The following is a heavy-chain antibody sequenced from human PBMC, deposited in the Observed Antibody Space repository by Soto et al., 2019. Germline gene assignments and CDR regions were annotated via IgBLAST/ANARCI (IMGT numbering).Heavy chain of an antibody. J-gene: IGHJ5*02. CDR3: ARAPAA. D-gene: IGHD6-19*01. Sequence: PSGTLSLTCTASGVSFSSYYLSWIRQPPGKGLEWIGYIYHSGSTNYNPSPKSRVTISLDRSKDQFPLRVSSVTAADLSVYYCARAPAAWGQGTLVTVSS. V-gene: IGHV4-59*08. CDR2: IYHSGST. CDR1: GVSFSSYY.